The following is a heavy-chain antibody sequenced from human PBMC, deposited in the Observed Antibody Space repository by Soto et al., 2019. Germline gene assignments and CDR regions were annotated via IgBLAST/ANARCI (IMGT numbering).Heavy chain of an antibody. CDR2: ISSTTNYI. CDR1: GITYTRYS. J-gene: IGHJ4*02. Sequence: GGSLRLSCAASGITYTRYSMNWVRQAPGKGLEWVSSISSTTNYIYYGDSMKGRFTISRDNAKNSLYLEMNSLRAEDTAVYYCARESEDLTSNFDYWGQGTLVTVSS. V-gene: IGHV3-21*06. CDR3: ARESEDLTSNFDY.